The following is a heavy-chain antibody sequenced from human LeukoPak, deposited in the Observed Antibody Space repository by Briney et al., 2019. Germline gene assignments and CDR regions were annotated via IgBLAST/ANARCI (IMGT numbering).Heavy chain of an antibody. V-gene: IGHV4-34*01. CDR1: GGSFSGYY. CDR3: ARGLGIAASGPYWYFDL. Sequence: SETLSLTCAVYGGSFSGYYWSWIRQPPGKGLEWIGSIYYSGSTYYNPSLKSRVTISVDTSKNQFSLKLSSVTAADTAVYYCARGLGIAASGPYWYFDLWGRGTLVTVSS. CDR2: IYYSGST. D-gene: IGHD6-13*01. J-gene: IGHJ2*01.